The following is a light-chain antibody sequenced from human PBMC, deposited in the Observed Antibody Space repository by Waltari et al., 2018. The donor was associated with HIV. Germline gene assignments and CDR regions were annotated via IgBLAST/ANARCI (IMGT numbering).Light chain of an antibody. Sequence: DIVLTQSPGTLSLSPGETVTLSCRASQIVSSAYLAWYQQKPGQSPRLLIYGASTRATAVPDRFSGSGFGTDFTLTISRLEPEDFAVYYCNQYADSPETFGQGARVEIK. V-gene: IGKV3-20*01. J-gene: IGKJ1*01. CDR1: QIVSSAY. CDR3: NQYADSPET. CDR2: GAS.